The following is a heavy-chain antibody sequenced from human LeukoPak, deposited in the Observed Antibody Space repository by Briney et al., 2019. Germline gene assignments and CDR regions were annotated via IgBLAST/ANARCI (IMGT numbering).Heavy chain of an antibody. CDR2: IYHSGST. V-gene: IGHV4-4*02. D-gene: IGHD6-19*01. CDR1: GGSISSSNW. Sequence: EPSETLSLTCAVSGGSISSSNWWSWVRQPPGKGLEWIGEIYHSGSTNYNPSLKSRVTISVDKSKNQFSLKLSSVTAADTAVYYCASTNIAVAGNTYYYYYGMDVWGKGTTVTASS. J-gene: IGHJ6*04. CDR3: ASTNIAVAGNTYYYYYGMDV.